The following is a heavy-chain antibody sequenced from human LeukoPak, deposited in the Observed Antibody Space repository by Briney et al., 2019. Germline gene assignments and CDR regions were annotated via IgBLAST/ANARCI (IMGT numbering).Heavy chain of an antibody. CDR3: ASWVAAAGKGY. J-gene: IGHJ4*02. CDR1: GFTFSIYS. V-gene: IGHV3-21*01. CDR2: ISSSSSYI. Sequence: GGSLRLSCAACGFTFSIYSMICVRQAPGGGLEWVSSISSSSSYIYYADSVKGRFTISRDKAKNSLYLQMNSLRAEDTAVYYCASWVAAAGKGYWGQRTLVTVSS. D-gene: IGHD6-13*01.